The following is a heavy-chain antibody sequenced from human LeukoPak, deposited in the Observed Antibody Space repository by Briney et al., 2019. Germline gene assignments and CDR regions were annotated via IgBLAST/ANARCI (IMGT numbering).Heavy chain of an antibody. J-gene: IGHJ4*02. CDR1: GGSISSGYY. Sequence: SETLSLTCTVSGGSISSGYYWGWIRQPPGKGLEWIGSIYHSGSTYYNPSLKSRVTISVDTSKNQFSLKLSSVTAADTAVYYCARDSSSSWTIDYWGQGTLVTVSS. CDR2: IYHSGST. D-gene: IGHD6-13*01. CDR3: ARDSSSSWTIDY. V-gene: IGHV4-38-2*02.